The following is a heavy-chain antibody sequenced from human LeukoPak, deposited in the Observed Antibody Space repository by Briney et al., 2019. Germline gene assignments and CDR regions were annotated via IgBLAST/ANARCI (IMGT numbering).Heavy chain of an antibody. V-gene: IGHV3-48*01. CDR1: GFTFSSYS. J-gene: IGHJ4*02. CDR2: ISSSSSTI. Sequence: GGSLRLSCAASGFTFSSYSMNWVRQAPGKGLEWVSYISSSSSTIYYADSVKGRFTISRDNAKNSLYLQMNSLTAEDTAVYYCARDSLWFGELWGYYFDYWGQGTLVTVSS. D-gene: IGHD3-10*01. CDR3: ARDSLWFGELWGYYFDY.